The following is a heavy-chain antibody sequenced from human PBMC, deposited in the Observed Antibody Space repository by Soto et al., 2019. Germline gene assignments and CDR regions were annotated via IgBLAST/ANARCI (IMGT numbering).Heavy chain of an antibody. CDR3: AASRSFGPDAFDI. CDR1: GYSFTSYW. D-gene: IGHD3-10*01. Sequence: PGEALKLSCKGSGYSFTSYWIGWVRQMPGKGLEWMGIIYPGDSDTRYSPSFQGQVTISADKSISTAYLQWSSLKASDTAMYYCAASRSFGPDAFDIWGQGTMVTVSS. J-gene: IGHJ3*02. V-gene: IGHV5-51*01. CDR2: IYPGDSDT.